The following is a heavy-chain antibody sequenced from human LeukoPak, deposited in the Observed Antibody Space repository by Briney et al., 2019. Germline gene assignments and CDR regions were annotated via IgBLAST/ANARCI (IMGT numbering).Heavy chain of an antibody. CDR3: GTEPRSKITVATSLGY. CDR1: GYRVSESS. J-gene: IGHJ4*02. CDR2: FDPDDRKT. Sequence: GASVKVSCKVSGYRVSESSMHWVRQAPGKGLEWMGGFDPDDRKTIYAQKFQGRVTMTEDTSTDTAYMELSSLRSEDTAVYYCGTEPRSKITVATSLGYWGQGTLVTVSS. V-gene: IGHV1-24*01. D-gene: IGHD4-17*01.